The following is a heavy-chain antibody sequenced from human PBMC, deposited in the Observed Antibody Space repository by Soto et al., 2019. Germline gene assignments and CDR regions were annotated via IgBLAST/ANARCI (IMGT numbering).Heavy chain of an antibody. Sequence: GASVKVSCKASGYTFTSYAMHWVLQAPGQRLEWMGWINAGNGNTKYSQKFQGRVTITRDTSASTAYMELSSLRSEDTAVYYCARSRGSGSYYTTTEPFDYWGQGTLVTVSS. V-gene: IGHV1-3*01. J-gene: IGHJ4*02. CDR1: GYTFTSYA. CDR2: INAGNGNT. D-gene: IGHD3-10*01. CDR3: ARSRGSGSYYTTTEPFDY.